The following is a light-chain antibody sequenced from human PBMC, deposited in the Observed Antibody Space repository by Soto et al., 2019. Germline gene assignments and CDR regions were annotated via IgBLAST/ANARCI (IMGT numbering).Light chain of an antibody. CDR2: GAS. V-gene: IGKV3-15*01. CDR1: QSVSSN. CDR3: QHYNNWPRT. J-gene: IGKJ1*01. Sequence: EIVMTQSPATLSVSPGERATLSCRASQSVSSNLAWYQQKPGQATRLLIYGASTRATGLPARFSGSGSGTEFTLTISSLQSEDFAVYYCQHYNNWPRTFGQGTKVEIK.